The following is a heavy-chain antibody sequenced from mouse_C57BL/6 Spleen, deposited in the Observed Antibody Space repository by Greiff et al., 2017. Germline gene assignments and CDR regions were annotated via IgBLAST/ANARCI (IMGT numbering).Heavy chain of an antibody. D-gene: IGHD3-1*01. Sequence: QVQLKQPGPELVKPGASVKLSCKASGYTFTSYWMHWVQQRPGQGLEWIGNINPSNGGTNYNEKFKSKATLTVDKSYSTAYMQLSSLTSEDSAVYYCARSGWDWYFDVWGTGTTVTVAS. J-gene: IGHJ1*03. V-gene: IGHV1-53*01. CDR1: GYTFTSYW. CDR3: ARSGWDWYFDV. CDR2: INPSNGGT.